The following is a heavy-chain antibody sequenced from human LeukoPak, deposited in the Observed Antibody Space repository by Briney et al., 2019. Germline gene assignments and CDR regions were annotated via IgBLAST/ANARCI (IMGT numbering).Heavy chain of an antibody. CDR2: INTNTGNP. Sequence: ASVKVSCKASGYTFTNYGMNWARQAPGQGLEWMGWINTNTGNPMYAQGFTGRFVFSLGTSVSTAYLQISSLKAEDSGVYYCAREGNYNHNDYWGQGTLVTVSS. CDR3: AREGNYNHNDY. V-gene: IGHV7-4-1*02. J-gene: IGHJ4*02. CDR1: GYTFTNYG. D-gene: IGHD3-22*01.